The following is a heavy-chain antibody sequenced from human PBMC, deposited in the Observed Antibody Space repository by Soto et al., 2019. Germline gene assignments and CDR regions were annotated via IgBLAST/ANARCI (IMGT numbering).Heavy chain of an antibody. CDR2: IYHSGST. J-gene: IGHJ6*02. CDR1: GGSISSGGYS. CDR3: ARDRGSYGMDV. V-gene: IGHV4-30-2*01. Sequence: SETLSLTCAVSGGSISSGGYSWSWIRQPPGKGLEWIGYIYHSGSTYYNPSLKSRVTISVDTSKNQFSLEVSSVTAADTAVYYCARDRGSYGMDVWGQGTTVTVSS.